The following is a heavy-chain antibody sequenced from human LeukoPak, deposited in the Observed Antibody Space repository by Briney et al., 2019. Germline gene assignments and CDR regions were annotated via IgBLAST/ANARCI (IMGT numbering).Heavy chain of an antibody. CDR3: AKDCSFAS. J-gene: IGHJ4*02. CDR2: IGGSGGTT. CDR1: GFIFSSYA. V-gene: IGHV3-23*01. Sequence: GRSLRLSCAASGFIFSSYAMSWVRQAPGKGLEWVSSIGGSGGTTYYADSVKGRFTISRDNSKNTLYLQMNSLTAEDTAVYYCAKDCSFASGGQGTLVTVSS. D-gene: IGHD6-13*01.